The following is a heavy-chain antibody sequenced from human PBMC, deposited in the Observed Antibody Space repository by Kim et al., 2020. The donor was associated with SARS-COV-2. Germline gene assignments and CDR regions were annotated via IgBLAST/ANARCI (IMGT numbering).Heavy chain of an antibody. D-gene: IGHD2-15*01. Sequence: KGRFTISRDNAKNSLCFQMDSLRAEDTAVYYCASWAGSCSGGTCFPGPFDYWGQGALVTVSS. J-gene: IGHJ4*01. V-gene: IGHV3-11*04. CDR3: ASWAGSCSGGTCFPGPFDY.